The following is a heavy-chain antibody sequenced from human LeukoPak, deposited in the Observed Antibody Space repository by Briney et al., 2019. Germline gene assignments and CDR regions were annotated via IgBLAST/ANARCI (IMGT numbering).Heavy chain of an antibody. V-gene: IGHV1-8*01. CDR3: AKSTGFCSSTSCRGVDY. CDR1: GYTFTTYD. CDR2: MNPDSGDT. D-gene: IGHD2-2*01. J-gene: IGHJ4*02. Sequence: GASVKVSCKTSGYTFTTYDMTWVRQATGQGLEWMGWMNPDSGDTGYAQKFQGRVTMTRDTSISTAYMELSRLRSDDTAVYYCAKSTGFCSSTSCRGVDYWGQGTLVTVSS.